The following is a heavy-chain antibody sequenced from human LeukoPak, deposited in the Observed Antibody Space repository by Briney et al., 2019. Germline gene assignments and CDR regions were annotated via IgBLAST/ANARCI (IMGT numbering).Heavy chain of an antibody. J-gene: IGHJ4*02. CDR2: ISSSSSTI. V-gene: IGHV3-48*01. D-gene: IGHD3-3*01. CDR1: GFTFSSYS. CDR3: ARDSITIFGVVTN. Sequence: PGGSLRLSCAASGFTFSSYSMNWVRQAPGKGLEWVSYISSSSSTIYYADPVKGRFTISRDNAKNSLYLQMNSLRAEDTAVYYCARDSITIFGVVTNWGQGTLVTVSS.